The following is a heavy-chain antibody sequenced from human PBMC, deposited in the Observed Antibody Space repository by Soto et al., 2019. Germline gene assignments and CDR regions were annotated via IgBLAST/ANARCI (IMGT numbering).Heavy chain of an antibody. V-gene: IGHV3-23*01. J-gene: IGHJ4*02. Sequence: EVPLLESGGGLVQPGGSLRLSCAASGFNFRSYAMTWVRQAPGKGLEWVSTIRASGDTTFYADSVKGRITISRDNSKNTVYLQMNTLAVEDTAVYFCAKGGYTSYYDSWGQGILVTVSS. CDR1: GFNFRSYA. D-gene: IGHD5-18*01. CDR2: IRASGDTT. CDR3: AKGGYTSYYDS.